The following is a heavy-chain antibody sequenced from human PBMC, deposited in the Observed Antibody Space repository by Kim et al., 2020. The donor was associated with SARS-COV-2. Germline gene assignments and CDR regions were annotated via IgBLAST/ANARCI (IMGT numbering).Heavy chain of an antibody. D-gene: IGHD6-13*01. V-gene: IGHV3-48*02. CDR2: ISSSSSTI. CDR3: ARTPYSSSWYGGSEGFDP. CDR1: GFTFSSYS. J-gene: IGHJ5*02. Sequence: GGSLRLSCAASGFTFSSYSMNWVRQAPGKGLEWVSYISSSSSTIYYADSVKGRFTISRDNAKNSLYLQMNSLRDEDTAVYYCARTPYSSSWYGGSEGFDPWGQGTLVTVSS.